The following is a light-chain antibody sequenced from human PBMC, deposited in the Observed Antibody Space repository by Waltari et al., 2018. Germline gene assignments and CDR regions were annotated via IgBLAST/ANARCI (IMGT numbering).Light chain of an antibody. CDR3: QNHERVPAT. J-gene: IGKJ1*01. Sequence: IVLTQSPGTLSLSPGERAPLSCKASQSVSKYLAWYQQRPGQAPMLLIYAAATRATAIPDRFSGSGFGTDVSLNSSRLEPEDFAVYYGQNHERVPATFGQGTKVAMK. CDR2: AAA. V-gene: IGKV3-20*01. CDR1: QSVSKY.